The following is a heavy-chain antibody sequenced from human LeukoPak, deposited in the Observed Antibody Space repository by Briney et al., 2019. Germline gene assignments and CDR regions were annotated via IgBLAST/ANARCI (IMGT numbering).Heavy chain of an antibody. CDR2: IRIKKDSHAT. CDR1: VFIFTGSA. CDR3: TRLSMVSTDYYYGLDV. J-gene: IGHJ6*02. D-gene: IGHD3-10*01. V-gene: IGHV3-73*01. Sequence: GGALRLSCAPSVFIFTGSAMHWVREALRRRLEWVCRIRIKKDSHATGYATSIKDRYIMYRDDSSTTAYLQMTSLKTEDTAVYYCTRLSMVSTDYYYGLDVWGQGTTVTVSS.